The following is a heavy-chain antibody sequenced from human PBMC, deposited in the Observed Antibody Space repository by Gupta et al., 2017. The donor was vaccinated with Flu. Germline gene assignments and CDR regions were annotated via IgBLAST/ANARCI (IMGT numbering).Heavy chain of an antibody. V-gene: IGHV2-70*04. CDR1: GFSLNTGGMR. J-gene: IGHJ4*02. D-gene: IGHD3-16*01. CDR2: IDWDDEK. Sequence: QVTLKESGPALVKATQTLTLTCTFSGFSLNTGGMRVSWIRQPPGKALEWLARIDWDDEKYYSTSLETRLTISKDTSKNHVVLTMTNMDPVDTATYYCARTFYYEGYYFDYWGQGTLVTVSS. CDR3: ARTFYYEGYYFDY.